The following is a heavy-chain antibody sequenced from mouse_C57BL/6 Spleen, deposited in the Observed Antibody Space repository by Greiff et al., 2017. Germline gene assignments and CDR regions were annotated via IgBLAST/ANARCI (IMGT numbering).Heavy chain of an antibody. V-gene: IGHV2-2*01. CDR1: GFSLTSYG. CDR2: IWSGGST. J-gene: IGHJ4*01. Sequence: QVQLQQSGPGLVQPSQSLSITCTVSGFSLTSYGVHWVRQSPGKGLEWLGVIWSGGSTGYNAAFISRLSISKDNSKSQVFFKMNSLQADDTAIYYVARNKGYYYGNAMDYWGQGTSVTVSS. CDR3: ARNKGYYYGNAMDY. D-gene: IGHD1-1*01.